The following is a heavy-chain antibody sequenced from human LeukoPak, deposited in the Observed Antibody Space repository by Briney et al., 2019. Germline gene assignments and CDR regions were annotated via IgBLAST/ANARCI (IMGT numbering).Heavy chain of an antibody. CDR3: ACSSTNYYYYGMDV. Sequence: SETLSLTCAVYGGSFSGYYWSWIRQPPGKGLEWIGEINHSGSTNYNPSLKSRVTISVDTSKNQFSLKLSSVTAADTAVYYCACSSTNYYYYGMDVWGQGTTATVSS. D-gene: IGHD2-2*01. J-gene: IGHJ6*02. CDR1: GGSFSGYY. V-gene: IGHV4-34*01. CDR2: INHSGST.